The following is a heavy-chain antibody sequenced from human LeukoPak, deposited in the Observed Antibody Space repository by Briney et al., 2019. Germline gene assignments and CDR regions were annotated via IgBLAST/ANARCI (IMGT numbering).Heavy chain of an antibody. CDR1: GFTFSSYS. D-gene: IGHD1-26*01. CDR2: IRSKANNYAT. V-gene: IGHV3-73*01. Sequence: GGSLRLSCAASGFTFSSYSMNWVRQASGKGLEWVGRIRSKANNYATAHATSVKGRFTLSRDDSKNTAYLQMNSLKTEDTAVYYCIRGAASGSYYGFDVWGQGATVTVSS. J-gene: IGHJ6*02. CDR3: IRGAASGSYYGFDV.